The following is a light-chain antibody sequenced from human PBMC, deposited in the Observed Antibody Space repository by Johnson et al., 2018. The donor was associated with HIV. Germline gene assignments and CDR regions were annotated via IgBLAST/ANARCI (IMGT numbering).Light chain of an antibody. Sequence: QPVLTQPPSVSAAPGQKVTISCSGSNSNIGNNYVSWYQQLPGTAPKLLIYDNNKRPSGIPDRFSGSKSGTSATLGITGLQTGDEADYYCGTWDSSLSRGVFGTGTKVTVL. CDR2: DNN. CDR1: NSNIGNNY. V-gene: IGLV1-51*01. CDR3: GTWDSSLSRGV. J-gene: IGLJ1*01.